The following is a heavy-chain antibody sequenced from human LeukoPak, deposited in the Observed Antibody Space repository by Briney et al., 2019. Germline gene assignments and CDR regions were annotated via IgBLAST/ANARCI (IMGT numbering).Heavy chain of an antibody. CDR1: GFTFSSYA. CDR2: ISGSGGST. CDR3: ARDGGYDFWSGYYQDY. V-gene: IGHV3-23*01. D-gene: IGHD3-3*01. J-gene: IGHJ4*02. Sequence: GGSLRLSCAASGFTFSSYAMSWVRQAPGKGLEWVSAISGSGGSTYYADSVKGRFTIPRDNSKNTLYLQMNSLRAEDTAVYYCARDGGYDFWSGYYQDYWGQGTLATVSS.